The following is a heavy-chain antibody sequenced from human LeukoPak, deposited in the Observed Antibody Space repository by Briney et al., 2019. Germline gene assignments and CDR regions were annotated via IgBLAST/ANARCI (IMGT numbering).Heavy chain of an antibody. D-gene: IGHD6-13*01. V-gene: IGHV4-39*01. J-gene: IGHJ4*02. CDR3: ARVNSSSWTLDY. CDR2: IYYSGST. Sequence: SETLSLTCTVSGGSISSSSYYWGWIRQPPGKGLEWIGSIYYSGSTYCNPSLKSRVTISVDTSKNQFSLKLSSVTAADTVVYYCARVNSSSWTLDYWGQGTLDTVSS. CDR1: GGSISSSSYY.